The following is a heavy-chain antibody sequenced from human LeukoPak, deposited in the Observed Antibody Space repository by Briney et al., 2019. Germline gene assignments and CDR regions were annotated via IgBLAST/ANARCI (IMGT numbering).Heavy chain of an antibody. CDR3: ARDFYYDSSELLSTGFDY. D-gene: IGHD3-22*01. CDR2: ISYDGSNK. CDR1: GFTFSSYA. Sequence: GGSLRLSCAASGFTFSSYAMSWVRQAPGKGLEWVAVISYDGSNKYYADSVKGRFTISRDNSKNTLYLQMNSLRAEDTAVYYCARDFYYDSSELLSTGFDYWGQGTLVTVSS. V-gene: IGHV3-30*04. J-gene: IGHJ4*02.